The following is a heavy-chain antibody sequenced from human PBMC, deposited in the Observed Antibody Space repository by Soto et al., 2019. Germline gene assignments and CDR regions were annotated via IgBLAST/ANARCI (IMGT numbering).Heavy chain of an antibody. V-gene: IGHV1-18*01. CDR1: GYTFTRSG. J-gene: IGHJ6*02. CDR3: ASNYLYYYGSGNTNYYGMDV. Sequence: ASVKVSCKASGYTFTRSGISWVRQAPGQGLEWMGWISTYNGDTNYAQTFQGRVTMTTDTFTSTVHMEVRSLRSDDTAVYYCASNYLYYYGSGNTNYYGMDVWGQGTTVTVSS. D-gene: IGHD3-10*01. CDR2: ISTYNGDT.